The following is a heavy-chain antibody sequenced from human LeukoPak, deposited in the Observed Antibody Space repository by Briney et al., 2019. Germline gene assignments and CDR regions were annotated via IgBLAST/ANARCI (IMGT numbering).Heavy chain of an antibody. CDR3: AKDWYYYDSSGRDY. D-gene: IGHD3-22*01. V-gene: IGHV3-23*01. CDR1: GFTFSSYA. Sequence: PGGSLRLSCAASGFTFSSYAMTWVRQAPGKGLEWVSAISGSGGSTYYADSVKGRFTISRDNSKNTLYLQMNSLRAEDTAVYYCAKDWYYYDSSGRDYWGQGTLVTVSS. J-gene: IGHJ4*02. CDR2: ISGSGGST.